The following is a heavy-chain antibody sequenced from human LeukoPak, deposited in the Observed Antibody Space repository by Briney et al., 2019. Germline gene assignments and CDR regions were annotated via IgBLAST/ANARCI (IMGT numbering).Heavy chain of an antibody. Sequence: TSETLSLTCFVSGDSIGSYFWSWLRQSPGKGLEWIGYIHYSRGGNYNPSLRSRVSMSEDSSKNQFSLMMNSVSAADSAVYYCARGRGGSGWETGLDFDLWGQGTLVTVSS. CDR3: ARGRGGSGWETGLDFDL. V-gene: IGHV4-59*12. J-gene: IGHJ4*02. CDR1: GDSIGSYF. CDR2: IHYSRGG. D-gene: IGHD6-19*01.